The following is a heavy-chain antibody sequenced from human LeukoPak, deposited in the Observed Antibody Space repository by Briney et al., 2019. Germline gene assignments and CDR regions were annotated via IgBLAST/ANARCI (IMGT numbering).Heavy chain of an antibody. CDR1: GGSISSSSYY. D-gene: IGHD3-10*01. CDR3: ARPAYGSGSYSGFDY. V-gene: IGHV4-39*01. J-gene: IGHJ4*02. CDR2: IYYSGST. Sequence: SETLSLTCTVSGGSISSSSYYWGWIRQPPGKGLEWIVTIYYSGSTYYNPSLKSRVTISEDTSKNQFSLKLSSVTAADTAVYYCARPAYGSGSYSGFDYWGQGTLVTVSS.